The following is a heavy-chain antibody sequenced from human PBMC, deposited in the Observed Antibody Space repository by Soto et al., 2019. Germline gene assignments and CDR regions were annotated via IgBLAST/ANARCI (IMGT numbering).Heavy chain of an antibody. CDR2: IKQDGSEK. CDR1: VFTCSSYW. V-gene: IGHV3-7*01. D-gene: IGHD3-10*01. CDR3: VYGSGIC. J-gene: IGHJ4*02. Sequence: PWWSLRLSCSASVFTCSSYWMSWVRQAPGKGLEWVANIKQDGSEKYYVDSVKGRFTISRDNAKNSLYLQMNSLRAEDTAVYYCVYGSGICWGQGTLVTVSS.